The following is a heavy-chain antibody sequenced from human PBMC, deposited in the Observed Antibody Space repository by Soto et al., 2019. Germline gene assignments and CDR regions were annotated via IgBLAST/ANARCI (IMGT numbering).Heavy chain of an antibody. D-gene: IGHD5-18*01. Sequence: PSETLSLTGTVSGGSISSGGHYWSWIRQHPGKGLEWIGYIYYNGTTYYDPSLKSRVTISVDTSKSQFSLKLSSVTAADTAVHYCERYNSGYNSSWFDPWGQGTLVSVSS. CDR3: ERYNSGYNSSWFDP. J-gene: IGHJ5*02. CDR2: IYYNGTT. CDR1: GGSISSGGHY. V-gene: IGHV4-31*03.